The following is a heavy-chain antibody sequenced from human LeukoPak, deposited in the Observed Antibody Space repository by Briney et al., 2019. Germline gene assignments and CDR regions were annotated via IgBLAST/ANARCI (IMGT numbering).Heavy chain of an antibody. D-gene: IGHD3-9*01. CDR3: ARSEGTLRYFDWLLAN. CDR2: IYYSGST. Sequence: SETLSLTCTVSGGSISSYYWSWIRQPPGKGLEWIGYIYYSGSTNYNPSLKSRVTISVDTSKNQFPLKLSSVTAADTAVYYCARSEGTLRYFDWLLANWGQGTLVTVSS. CDR1: GGSISSYY. J-gene: IGHJ4*02. V-gene: IGHV4-59*01.